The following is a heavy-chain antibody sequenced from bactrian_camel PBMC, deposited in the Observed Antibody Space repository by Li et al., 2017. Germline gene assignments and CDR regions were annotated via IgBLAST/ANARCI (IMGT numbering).Heavy chain of an antibody. CDR2: INKGGDST. V-gene: IGHV3S40*01. CDR1: RYTYT. J-gene: IGHJ4*01. Sequence: VQLVESGGGLVQAGGSLRLSCAGSRYTYTMGWFRQAPGKGLEWVSRINKGGDSTYYADFVKGRFTISRDSAKNTVYLQLNSLKTEDMAMYYCAKDYGLGTWGQGTQVTVS. D-gene: IGHD5*01. CDR3: AKDYGLGT.